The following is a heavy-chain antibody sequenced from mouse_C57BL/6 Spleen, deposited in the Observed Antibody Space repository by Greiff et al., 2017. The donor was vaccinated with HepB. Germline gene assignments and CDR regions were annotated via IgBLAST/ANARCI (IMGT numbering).Heavy chain of an antibody. J-gene: IGHJ4*01. Sequence: EVMLVESGPELVKPGASVKMSCKASGYTFTDYNMHWVKQSHGKSLEWIGYINPNNGGTSYNQKFKGKATLTVNKSSSTAYMELRSLTSEDSAVYYCARAPRAMDYWGQGTSVTVSS. V-gene: IGHV1-22*01. CDR1: GYTFTDYN. CDR2: INPNNGGT. CDR3: ARAPRAMDY.